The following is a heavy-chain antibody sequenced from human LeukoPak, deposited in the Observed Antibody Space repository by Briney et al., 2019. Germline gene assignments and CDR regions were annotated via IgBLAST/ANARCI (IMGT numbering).Heavy chain of an antibody. CDR2: IYPGDSDT. CDR3: ARPPIAAAGTGGNDY. CDR1: GYSFTSYW. V-gene: IGHV5-51*01. D-gene: IGHD6-13*01. Sequence: KRGESLKISCKGSGYSFTSYWIGWVRQMPGKGLEWMGIIYPGDSDTRYSPSFQGQVTISADKSISTAYLQWSSLKASDTAMYYCARPPIAAAGTGGNDYWGQGTLVTVSS. J-gene: IGHJ4*02.